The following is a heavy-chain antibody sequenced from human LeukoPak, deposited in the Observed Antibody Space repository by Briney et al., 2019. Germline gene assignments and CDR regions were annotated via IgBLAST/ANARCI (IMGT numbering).Heavy chain of an antibody. Sequence: PSETLFLTCAVSGGSITSNNWWSWVRQPPGKGLEWVGEIYHSGRTNYNSSLKSRVTISVDKSQNQFSLKLSSVTAADTAVYYCARNGGNSDVDDWGQGTLVTVSS. CDR3: ARNGGNSDVDD. D-gene: IGHD4-23*01. CDR2: IYHSGRT. V-gene: IGHV4-4*02. CDR1: GGSITSNNW. J-gene: IGHJ4*02.